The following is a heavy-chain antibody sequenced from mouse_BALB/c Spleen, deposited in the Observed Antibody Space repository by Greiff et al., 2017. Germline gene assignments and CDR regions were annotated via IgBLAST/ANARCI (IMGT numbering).Heavy chain of an antibody. V-gene: IGHV5-9-3*01. J-gene: IGHJ4*01. Sequence: EVMLVESGGGLVKPGGSLKLSCAASGFTFSSYAMSWVRQTPEKRLEWVATISSGGSYTYYPDSVKGRFTISRDNAKNTLYLQMSSLRSEDTAMYYCARHGTTVVAEAMDYWGQGTSVTGSS. D-gene: IGHD1-1*01. CDR2: ISSGGSYT. CDR1: GFTFSSYA. CDR3: ARHGTTVVAEAMDY.